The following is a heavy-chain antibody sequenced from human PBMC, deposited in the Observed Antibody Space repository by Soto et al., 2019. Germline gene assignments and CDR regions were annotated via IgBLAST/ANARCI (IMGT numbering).Heavy chain of an antibody. CDR1: GFTFSNAW. CDR3: TRDLSSGLDY. V-gene: IGHV3-15*07. J-gene: IGHJ4*02. CDR2: IKSQTDGGTT. Sequence: GGSLRLSCAASGFTFSNAWMNWVRQAPGKGLEWVGRIKSQTDGGTTDYAAPVKGRITIFRDDSKNTVYLQMNSLKTEDTAVYYCTRDLSSGLDYWGQGT. D-gene: IGHD6-19*01.